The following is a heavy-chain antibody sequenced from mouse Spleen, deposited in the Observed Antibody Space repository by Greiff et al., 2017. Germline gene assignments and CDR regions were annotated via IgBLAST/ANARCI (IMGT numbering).Heavy chain of an antibody. V-gene: IGHV1-59*01. CDR1: GYTFTSYW. CDR2: IDPSDSYT. D-gene: IGHD1-1*01. Sequence: QVQLQQPGAELVRPGTSVKLSCKASGYTFTSYWMHWVKQRPGQGLEWIGVIDPSDSYTNYNQKFKGKATLTVDTSSSTAYMQLSSLTSEDSAVYYCARERGTTVVATDWFAYWGQGTLVTVSA. CDR3: ARERGTTVVATDWFAY. J-gene: IGHJ3*01.